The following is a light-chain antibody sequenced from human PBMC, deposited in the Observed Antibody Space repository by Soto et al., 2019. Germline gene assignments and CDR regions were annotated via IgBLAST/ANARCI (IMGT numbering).Light chain of an antibody. Sequence: EIVLTQSPGTLSLSPGERATLSCRASQSVSSSYLAWYQQKPGQAPRPLIYGASSRATGIPDRFCGSGSGTDFTLPISRLEPEGFAVYYCQQYGSSPPYTFGQGTKLEIK. CDR1: QSVSSSY. CDR3: QQYGSSPPYT. J-gene: IGKJ2*01. CDR2: GAS. V-gene: IGKV3-20*01.